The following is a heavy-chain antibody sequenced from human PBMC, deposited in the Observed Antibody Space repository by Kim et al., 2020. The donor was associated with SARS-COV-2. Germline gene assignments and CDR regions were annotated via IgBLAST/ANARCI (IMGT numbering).Heavy chain of an antibody. D-gene: IGHD6-13*01. Sequence: SETLSLTCAVYGGSFSGYYWSWIRQPPGKGLEWIGEINHSGSTNYNPSLKSRVTISVDTSKNQFSLKLSSVTAADTAVYYCARGAYSSSWYGVRSWVDPWGQGTLVTVSS. CDR3: ARGAYSSSWYGVRSWVDP. CDR2: INHSGST. J-gene: IGHJ5*02. CDR1: GGSFSGYY. V-gene: IGHV4-34*01.